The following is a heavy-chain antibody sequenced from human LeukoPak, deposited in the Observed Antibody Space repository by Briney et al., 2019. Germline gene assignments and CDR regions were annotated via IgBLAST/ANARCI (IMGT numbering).Heavy chain of an antibody. CDR2: IYYSGST. V-gene: IGHV4-59*08. CDR3: ARHGYSYGPYYYYGMDV. D-gene: IGHD5-18*01. J-gene: IGHJ6*02. Sequence: SETLSPTCTVSGGSISSYYWSWIRQPPGKGLEWIGYIYYSGSTNYNPSLKSRVTISVDTSKNQFSLKLSSVTAADTAVYYCARHGYSYGPYYYYGMDVWGQGTTVTVSS. CDR1: GGSISSYY.